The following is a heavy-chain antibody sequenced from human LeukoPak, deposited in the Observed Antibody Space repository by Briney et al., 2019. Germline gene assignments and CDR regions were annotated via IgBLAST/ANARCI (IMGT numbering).Heavy chain of an antibody. J-gene: IGHJ2*01. V-gene: IGHV1-18*01. CDR2: IKAYTGNT. Sequence: ASGKVSGKASGYTVTSYGISWWRRAPGQGRGWRGGIKAYTGNTNYAQKLQGRVTMTPDTSTSTAYMELRSLRSDDTDVYYCARGVGAPWWYFDLWGRGTLVTVSS. CDR3: ARGVGAPWWYFDL. CDR1: GYTVTSYG.